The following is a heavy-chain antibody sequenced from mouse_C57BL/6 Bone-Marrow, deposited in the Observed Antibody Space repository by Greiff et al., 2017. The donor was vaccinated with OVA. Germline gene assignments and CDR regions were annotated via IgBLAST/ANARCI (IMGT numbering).Heavy chain of an antibody. J-gene: IGHJ1*03. CDR3: AREYYYGSRWYFDV. CDR1: DSEVFPIAY. D-gene: IGHD1-1*01. V-gene: IGHV15-2*01. Sequence: QVQLQQSGSELRSPGSSVKLSCKDFDSEVFPIAYMSWVRQKPGHGFEWIGGILPSIGRTIYGEKFEDKATLDADTLSNTAYLELNSLTSEDSAIYYCAREYYYGSRWYFDVWGTGTTVTVSS. CDR2: ILPSIGRT.